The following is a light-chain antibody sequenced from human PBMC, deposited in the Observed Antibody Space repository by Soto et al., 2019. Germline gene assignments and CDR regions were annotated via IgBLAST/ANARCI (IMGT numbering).Light chain of an antibody. J-gene: IGKJ1*01. V-gene: IGKV3-15*01. CDR1: LSVSSN. CDR3: QQYKNWPRT. Sequence: EIVMTQSPATLSVSPGEGATLSCRASLSVSSNLAWYQQKPGQAPRLLIYGTSTRATGIPARFSGSGSGTEFTPTISSLQSEDFAVYYCQQYKNWPRTFGQGTKVDIK. CDR2: GTS.